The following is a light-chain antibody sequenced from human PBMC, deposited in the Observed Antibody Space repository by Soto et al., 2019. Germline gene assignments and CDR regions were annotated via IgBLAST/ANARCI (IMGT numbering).Light chain of an antibody. CDR1: QIITSNY. CDR2: AAS. CDR3: QQYNSNLLT. J-gene: IGKJ4*01. V-gene: IGKV3-20*01. Sequence: EIVLTHSPGTLSLSPWERATLSCRASQIITSNYVAWFQQSPGQAPRLLIYAASSRAAGIPSRFSGSGSGTEFTLTISSLQPDDFATYYCQQYNSNLLTFGGGTKVDIK.